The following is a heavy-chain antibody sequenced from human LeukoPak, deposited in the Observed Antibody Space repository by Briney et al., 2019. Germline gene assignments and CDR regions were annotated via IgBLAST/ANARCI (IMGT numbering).Heavy chain of an antibody. Sequence: SETLSLTCAVYGGSFSGYYWSWIRQPPGKGLEWIGEINHSGSTNYNPSLKSRVTISVDTSENQFSLKLSSVTAADTAVYYCARGPLWFGERGNWFDPWGQGTLVTVSS. CDR1: GGSFSGYY. D-gene: IGHD3-10*01. J-gene: IGHJ5*02. CDR2: INHSGST. V-gene: IGHV4-34*01. CDR3: ARGPLWFGERGNWFDP.